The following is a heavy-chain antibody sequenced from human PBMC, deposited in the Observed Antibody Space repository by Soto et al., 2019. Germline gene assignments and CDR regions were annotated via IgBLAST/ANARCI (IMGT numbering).Heavy chain of an antibody. J-gene: IGHJ5*02. CDR1: GGSISSYY. CDR2: IYYSGST. D-gene: IGHD4-4*01. CDR3: ARDYSNYVYWFDP. V-gene: IGHV4-59*01. Sequence: SETLSLTCTVSGGSISSYYWSWIRQPPGKGLEWIGYIYYSGSTNYNPSLKSRVTISVDTSKNQFSLKLSSVTAADTAVYYCARDYSNYVYWFDPWGQGTLVTVSS.